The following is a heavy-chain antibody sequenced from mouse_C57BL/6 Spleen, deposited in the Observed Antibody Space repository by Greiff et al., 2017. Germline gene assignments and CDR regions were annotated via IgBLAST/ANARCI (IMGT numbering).Heavy chain of an antibody. Sequence: QVQLKESGPGLVQPSQSLSITCTVSGFSLTSYGVHWVRQSPGKGLEWLGVLWRGGSTDYNAAFMSRLSITKDNSKSQVFLKMNSLQADDTAIYYSAKNSPYYDYEGYAMDYWGQGTSVTVSS. V-gene: IGHV2-5*01. CDR2: LWRGGST. CDR3: AKNSPYYDYEGYAMDY. CDR1: GFSLTSYG. D-gene: IGHD2-4*01. J-gene: IGHJ4*01.